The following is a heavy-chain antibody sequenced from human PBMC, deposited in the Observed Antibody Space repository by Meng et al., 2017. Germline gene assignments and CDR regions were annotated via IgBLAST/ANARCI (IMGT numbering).Heavy chain of an antibody. CDR3: ARDLMTTDI. CDR1: GYSISSGYY. CDR2: IYHSGST. V-gene: IGHV4-38-2*02. D-gene: IGHD4-17*01. J-gene: IGHJ4*02. Sequence: SCTVSGYSISSGYYWGWSRQPPGKGLGWIGSIYHSGSTYYNPSLKSRVTISVDTYKNQFSLKLSRVTAADTAVYYCARDLMTTDIWGQGTLVTVSS.